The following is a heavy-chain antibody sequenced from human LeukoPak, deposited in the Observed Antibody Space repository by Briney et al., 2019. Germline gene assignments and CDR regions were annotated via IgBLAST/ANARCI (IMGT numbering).Heavy chain of an antibody. CDR3: ARDQRCSRYDGGCDQWYFDL. D-gene: IGHD5-12*01. J-gene: IGHJ2*01. Sequence: PSETLSLTCTFSGGSISGYYWSWLRQPPGKGLEWIGYIYHTGFTDYNPSLRSRLTISIDTSRNQFSLKLTFATAADTAVYYCARDQRCSRYDGGCDQWYFDLWGRGTLVTVSS. CDR2: IYHTGFT. CDR1: GGSISGYY. V-gene: IGHV4-59*01.